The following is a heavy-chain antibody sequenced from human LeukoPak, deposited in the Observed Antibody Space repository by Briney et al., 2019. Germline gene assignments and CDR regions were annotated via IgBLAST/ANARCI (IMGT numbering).Heavy chain of an antibody. V-gene: IGHV4-38-2*02. CDR2: IYHSGST. D-gene: IGHD3-10*01. CDR1: GYSISSGYY. Sequence: SETLSLTCTVSGYSISSGYYWGWIRQPPGRGLEWIGSIYHSGSTYYNPSLKSRVTISVDTSKNQFSLKLSSVSAADTAVYYCASSMPLWLSYFDYWGQGTLVTVSS. CDR3: ASSMPLWLSYFDY. J-gene: IGHJ4*02.